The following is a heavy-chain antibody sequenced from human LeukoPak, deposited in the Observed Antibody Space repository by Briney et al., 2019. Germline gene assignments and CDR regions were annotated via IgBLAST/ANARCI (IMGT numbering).Heavy chain of an antibody. CDR1: GGSFKSYA. J-gene: IGHJ5*02. D-gene: IGHD3-10*01. CDR2: ISPLFPTT. V-gene: IGHV1-69*13. Sequence: SVKVSCKTSGGSFKSYAISWVRQVAGQGLEWLGGISPLFPTTNYAQVFQGRVTITADESTSTVYLELSSLKSEDTAVYYCARGFYGSGTLLSYFDAWGQGTLVTVSS. CDR3: ARGFYGSGTLLSYFDA.